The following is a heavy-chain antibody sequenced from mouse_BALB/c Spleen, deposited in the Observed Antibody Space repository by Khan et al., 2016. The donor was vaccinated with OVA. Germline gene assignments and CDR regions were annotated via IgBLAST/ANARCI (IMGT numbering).Heavy chain of an antibody. D-gene: IGHD1-1*01. J-gene: IGHJ2*01. Sequence: VQLKQSGPELVKPGASVKISCKASGYSFTGYFMNWVMQSHGKRLEWIGRINPHIGETFYNQKFKGKATLTVDESSSTAHMELRSLASEDSAVYYGTGIYGSDFDYWGQGTTLTVSS. CDR2: INPHIGET. CDR1: GYSFTGYF. CDR3: TGIYGSDFDY. V-gene: IGHV1-20*02.